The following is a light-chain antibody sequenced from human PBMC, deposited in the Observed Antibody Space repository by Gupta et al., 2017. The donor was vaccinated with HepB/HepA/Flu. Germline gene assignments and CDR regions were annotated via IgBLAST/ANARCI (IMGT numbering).Light chain of an antibody. CDR2: DAS. V-gene: IGKV1-33*01. J-gene: IGKJ4*01. CDR1: QDISNY. CDR3: QQYDNLPLT. Sequence: DIQLPQSPSSLSASVGDRVTITCQASQDISNYLNWYQQKPGKAPKLLIYDASNLETGVPSRFSGSGSGTDFTVTISSLQPEDIATYYCQQYDNLPLTFGGGTKVEIK.